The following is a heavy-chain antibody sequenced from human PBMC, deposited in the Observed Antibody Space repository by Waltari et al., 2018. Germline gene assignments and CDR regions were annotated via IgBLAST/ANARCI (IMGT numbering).Heavy chain of an antibody. V-gene: IGHV4-59*01. CDR1: GGSISSYS. D-gene: IGHD3-10*02. CDR2: IYYSGST. CDR3: ARGGVRGYYYYYYMDV. J-gene: IGHJ6*03. Sequence: QVQLQESGPGLVKPSETLSLTCTVSGGSISSYSWSWIRQPPGKGLEWIGYIYYSGSTNYNPSLKSRVTISVDTSKNQFSLKLSSVTAADTAVYYCARGGVRGYYYYYYMDVWGKGTTVTVSS.